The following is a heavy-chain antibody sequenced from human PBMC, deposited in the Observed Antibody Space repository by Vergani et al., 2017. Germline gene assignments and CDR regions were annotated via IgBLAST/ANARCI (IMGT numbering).Heavy chain of an antibody. V-gene: IGHV3-11*06. J-gene: IGHJ6*02. CDR3: ARGQRQWLMYYYGMDV. D-gene: IGHD6-19*01. Sequence: QVQLVESGGGLVKPGGSLRLSCAASGFTFSDYYMSWIRQAPGKGLEWVSYISSSSSYTNYADSVKGRFTISRDNAKNSLYLQLNSLRAEDTAVYYCARGQRQWLMYYYGMDVWGQGTTVTVSS. CDR1: GFTFSDYY. CDR2: ISSSSSYT.